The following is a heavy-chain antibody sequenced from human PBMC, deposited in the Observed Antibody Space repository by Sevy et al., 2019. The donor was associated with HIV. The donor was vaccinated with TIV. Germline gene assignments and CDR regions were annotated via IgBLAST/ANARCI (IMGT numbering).Heavy chain of an antibody. CDR2: IRSKANNYAT. Sequence: GGSLRLSCAASGFTFGGSAMHWVRQASGKGLEWVGRIRSKANNYATAHAASVKSRFTISRDDSKNTAYLQMNSLKTEDTAVYYCTRLGGTVVTPYYAMDVWGQGTTVTVSS. CDR1: GFTFGGSA. CDR3: TRLGGTVVTPYYAMDV. V-gene: IGHV3-73*01. J-gene: IGHJ6*02. D-gene: IGHD2-21*02.